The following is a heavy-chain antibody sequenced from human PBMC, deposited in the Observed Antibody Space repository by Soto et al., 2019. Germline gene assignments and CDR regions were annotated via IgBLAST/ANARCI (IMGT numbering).Heavy chain of an antibody. CDR2: ISGSGGST. CDR1: GFTFSSYA. J-gene: IGHJ6*02. Sequence: PGGSLRLSCAASGFTFSSYALSCVRQAPGKGLEWVSAISGSGGSTYYADSVKGRFTISRDNSKNTLYLQMNSLRAEDTAVYYCATIVHGGPIVYYYYGMDVWGQGTTVTVSS. D-gene: IGHD6-6*01. CDR3: ATIVHGGPIVYYYYGMDV. V-gene: IGHV3-23*01.